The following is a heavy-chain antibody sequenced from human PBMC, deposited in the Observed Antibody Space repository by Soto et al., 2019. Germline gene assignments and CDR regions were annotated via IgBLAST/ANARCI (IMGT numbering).Heavy chain of an antibody. CDR2: ITPNNGDT. J-gene: IGHJ4*02. D-gene: IGHD2-15*01. CDR3: AILAPFSGGICSARPLDF. Sequence: QVQLQQSGAEVKKPGASLKVSCKASGYSFATYGISWVRQAPGQGLQWMGWITPNNGDTNYAQRLQVRLTMTPDTSTNTAYMELRSLRSDDTAVYFCAILAPFSGGICSARPLDFWCQGTLVTVSS. CDR1: GYSFATYG. V-gene: IGHV1-18*01.